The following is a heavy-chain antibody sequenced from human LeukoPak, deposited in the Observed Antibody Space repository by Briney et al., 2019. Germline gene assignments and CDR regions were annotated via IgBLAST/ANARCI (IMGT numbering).Heavy chain of an antibody. CDR3: AREYYGVIFSHYLDV. Sequence: PGGSLRLSCAASGFTFSSYSMNWVRQAPGKGLEWVSSISSSSSYIYYADSVKGRFTISRDNAKNSLYLQLSSLRVGDTAVYYCAREYYGVIFSHYLDVWGKGTTVTVSS. V-gene: IGHV3-21*01. J-gene: IGHJ6*04. D-gene: IGHD3-9*01. CDR2: ISSSSSYI. CDR1: GFTFSSYS.